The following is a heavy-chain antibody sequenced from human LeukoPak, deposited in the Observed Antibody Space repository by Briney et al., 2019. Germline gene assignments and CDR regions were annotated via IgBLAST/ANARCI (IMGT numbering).Heavy chain of an antibody. CDR3: ARDLSLAAPPVSYFDH. Sequence: GGSLRLSCAASGFTFNSYWMHWVRQAPGKGLVWVSRINSDGSSTSYADSVKGRFTISRDNAKNTLYLQMNSLRAEDTAVYYCARDLSLAAPPVSYFDHWGQGTLVTVSS. D-gene: IGHD6-6*01. V-gene: IGHV3-74*01. CDR2: INSDGSST. CDR1: GFTFNSYW. J-gene: IGHJ4*02.